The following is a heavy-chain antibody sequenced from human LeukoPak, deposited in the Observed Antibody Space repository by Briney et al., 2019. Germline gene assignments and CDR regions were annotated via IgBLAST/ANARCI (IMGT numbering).Heavy chain of an antibody. V-gene: IGHV4-34*01. CDR3: ARVPPPAARQVQGFY. Sequence: SETLSLTCAVYGGSFSGYYWSWIRQPPGKGLEWIGKINHSGSTNYNPSLKSRVTISVDTSKNQFSLKLSSVTAADTAVYYCARVPPPAARQVQGFYWGQGTLVTVSS. CDR2: INHSGST. J-gene: IGHJ4*02. CDR1: GGSFSGYY. D-gene: IGHD6-6*01.